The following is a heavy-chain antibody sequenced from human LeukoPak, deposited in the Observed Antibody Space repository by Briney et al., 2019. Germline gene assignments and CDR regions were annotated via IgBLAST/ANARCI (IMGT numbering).Heavy chain of an antibody. V-gene: IGHV4-59*12. D-gene: IGHD6-19*01. J-gene: IGHJ5*02. CDR2: IYYSGST. CDR3: ARARDYSSGRGKFQSPHHRFDP. Sequence: PSETLSLTCTVSGGSISSYYWSWIRQPPGKGLEWIGYIYYSGSTNYNPSLKSRVTISVDTSKNQFSLKLSSVTAADTAVYYCARARDYSSGRGKFQSPHHRFDPWGQGTLVTVSS. CDR1: GGSISSYY.